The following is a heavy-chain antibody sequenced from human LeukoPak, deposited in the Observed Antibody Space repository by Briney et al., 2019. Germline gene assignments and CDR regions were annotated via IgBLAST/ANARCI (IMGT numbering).Heavy chain of an antibody. CDR3: ASCRDGYNLCALDF. CDR2: INPNSGGT. CDR1: GYTFTGYY. D-gene: IGHD5-24*01. V-gene: IGHV1-2*02. Sequence: GASVKVSCKASGYTFTGYYMHWVRRAPGQGLEWMGWINPNSGGTNYAQKFQGRVTMTRDTSISTAYMELSRLRSDDTAVYYCASCRDGYNLCALDFWGQGTLVTVSS. J-gene: IGHJ4*02.